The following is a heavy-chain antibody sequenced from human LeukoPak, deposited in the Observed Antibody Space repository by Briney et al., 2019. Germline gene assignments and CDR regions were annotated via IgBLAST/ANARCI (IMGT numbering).Heavy chain of an antibody. D-gene: IGHD5-18*01. CDR1: GFTFSTYW. CDR3: ARGYTCGY. Sequence: GGSLRLSCAASGFTFSTYWMSWVRQAPGKGLEWVANIKEDGSEINYADSVRGRFTISRDNAKNSLYLQMNSLRAEDTAVYYCARGYTCGYWGQGTLVVVSS. V-gene: IGHV3-7*04. CDR2: IKEDGSEI. J-gene: IGHJ4*02.